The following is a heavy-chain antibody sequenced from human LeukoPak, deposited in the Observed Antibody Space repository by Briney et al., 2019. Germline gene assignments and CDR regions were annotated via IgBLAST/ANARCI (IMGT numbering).Heavy chain of an antibody. J-gene: IGHJ4*02. CDR2: INSDGSTT. CDR1: GFTFSSYW. Sequence: GGSLRLSCGASGFTFSSYWMHWVRQAPRKGLVWVSRINSDGSTTTYADSVKGRFTISRDNAKNTLYLQMNSLRAEDTAVYYCARGYSGSYRVDYWGQGTLVTVSS. D-gene: IGHD1-26*01. CDR3: ARGYSGSYRVDY. V-gene: IGHV3-74*01.